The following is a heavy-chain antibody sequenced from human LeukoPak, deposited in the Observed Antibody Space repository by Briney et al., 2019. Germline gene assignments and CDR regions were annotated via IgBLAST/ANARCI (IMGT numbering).Heavy chain of an antibody. Sequence: PSETLSLTCTVSGGSVSSGSYYWSWIRQPPGKGLEWIGYIYYSGSTNYNPSLKSRVTISVDTSKNQFSLKLSSVTAADTAVYYCARDSSVWLIDYLGQGTLVTVSS. CDR1: GGSVSSGSYY. D-gene: IGHD6-19*01. CDR3: ARDSSVWLIDY. J-gene: IGHJ4*02. CDR2: IYYSGST. V-gene: IGHV4-61*01.